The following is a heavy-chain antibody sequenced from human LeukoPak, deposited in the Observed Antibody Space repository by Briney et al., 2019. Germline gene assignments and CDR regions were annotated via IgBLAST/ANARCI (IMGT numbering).Heavy chain of an antibody. CDR2: INHSGST. J-gene: IGHJ6*03. Sequence: PSETLSLTCAVYGGSFSGYYWSWIRQPPGKGLEWIGEINHSGSTNYNPSLKSRVTISVDTSKNQFSLKLSSVTAADTAVYYCARLPQQLVRPKQEYYYYMDVWGKGTTVTVSS. V-gene: IGHV4-34*01. CDR1: GGSFSGYY. D-gene: IGHD6-13*01. CDR3: ARLPQQLVRPKQEYYYYMDV.